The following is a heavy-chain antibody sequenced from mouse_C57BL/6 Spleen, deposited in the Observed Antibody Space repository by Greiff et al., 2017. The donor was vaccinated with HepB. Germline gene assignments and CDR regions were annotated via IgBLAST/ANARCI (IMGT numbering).Heavy chain of an antibody. D-gene: IGHD2-4*01. J-gene: IGHJ4*01. CDR3: TRGDYDVGCYAIDY. V-gene: IGHV1-15*01. CDR2: IDPETGGT. CDR1: GYTFTDYE. Sequence: VQLQQSGAELVRPGASVTLSCKASGYTFTDYEMHWVKQTPVHGLEWIGAIDPETGGTAYNQKFKGKAILTADKSSSTAYMELRSLTSEDSAVYYCTRGDYDVGCYAIDYWGQGTSVTVSS.